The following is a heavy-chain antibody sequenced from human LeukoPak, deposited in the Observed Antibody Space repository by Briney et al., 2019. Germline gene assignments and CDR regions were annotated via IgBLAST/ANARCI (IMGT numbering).Heavy chain of an antibody. CDR3: ARRALERREGYYYFDY. CDR1: GYNFPKYW. J-gene: IGHJ4*02. CDR2: IYPSDSDT. V-gene: IGHV5-51*01. Sequence: GESLRISCKASGYNFPKYWIGWVRQMSGKGLEWMGIIYPSDSDTRYSPSFQGQVTISADKSISTAYLQWSSLKASDTAMYYCARRALERREGYYYFDYWGQGTLVTVSS. D-gene: IGHD1-1*01.